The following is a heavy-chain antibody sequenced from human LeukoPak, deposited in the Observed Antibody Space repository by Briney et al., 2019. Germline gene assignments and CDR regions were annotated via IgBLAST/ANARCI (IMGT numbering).Heavy chain of an antibody. J-gene: IGHJ4*02. CDR1: GGSISSYY. Sequence: SETQSLTCTVSGGSISSYYWSWIRQPPGKGLEWIGNIYDRGSTKYNPSLKSRVTISVDTSKNQFSLRLSSVTAADTAVYYCARGRTFDNWGQGTLVTVSS. CDR3: ARGRTFDN. CDR2: IYDRGST. V-gene: IGHV4-59*01.